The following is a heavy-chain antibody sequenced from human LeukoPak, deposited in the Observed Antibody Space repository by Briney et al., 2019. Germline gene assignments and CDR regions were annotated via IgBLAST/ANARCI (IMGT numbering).Heavy chain of an antibody. CDR1: GFTLSTYA. CDR2: ISSTSNYI. V-gene: IGHV3-21*04. CDR3: ASSSGWTFDY. D-gene: IGHD6-19*01. J-gene: IGHJ4*02. Sequence: PGGSLRLSCAASGFTLSTYAISWVRQAPGRGLEWVSCISSTSNYIFYADSVRGRFTISRDNAKNSLYLQMDSLRAEDTAVYYCASSSGWTFDYWGQGTLVTVSS.